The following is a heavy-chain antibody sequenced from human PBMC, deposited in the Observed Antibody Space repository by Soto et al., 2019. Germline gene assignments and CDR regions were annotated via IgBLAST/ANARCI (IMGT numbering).Heavy chain of an antibody. V-gene: IGHV4-30-4*08. CDR2: IYYSGST. CDR3: ARVFYGSGSYLPRYYFDY. Sequence: SETLSLTCTVSGASISSGGYWGWIRQYPGKGLEWIGYIYYSGSTYYNPSLKSRVTISVDTSKNQFSLKLSSVTAADTAVYYCARVFYGSGSYLPRYYFDYWGQGTLVTVSS. CDR1: GASISSGGY. J-gene: IGHJ4*02. D-gene: IGHD3-10*01.